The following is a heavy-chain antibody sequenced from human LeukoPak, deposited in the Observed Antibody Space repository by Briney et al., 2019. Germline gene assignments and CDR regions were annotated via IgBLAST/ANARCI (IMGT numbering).Heavy chain of an antibody. Sequence: GGSLRLSCAASGFTFSSYGMSWVRQAPGKGLEWVSSISGSGGSSGSGGSTYYADSVKGRFTISRDNSKNTVDLQMESLRAEDTAIYYCAKDLHNWNSVGVHWGQGTLVTVSS. CDR2: SSGSGGST. V-gene: IGHV3-23*01. J-gene: IGHJ4*02. D-gene: IGHD1-1*01. CDR3: AKDLHNWNSVGVH. CDR1: GFTFSSYG.